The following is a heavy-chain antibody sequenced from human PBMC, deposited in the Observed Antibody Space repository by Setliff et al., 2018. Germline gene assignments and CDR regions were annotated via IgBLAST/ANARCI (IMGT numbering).Heavy chain of an antibody. V-gene: IGHV1-2*02. CDR2: INPKNGVT. CDR1: GYSFTNYY. J-gene: IGHJ5*02. Sequence: ASVKVSCKTSGYSFTNYYMHWVRQVPGRGLEWMGSINPKNGVTKYAQAFQDRVTMTRDTSITTAYMELSSLTYDDTAVYYCARYGASWLNCFDPWGQGTLVTVSS. D-gene: IGHD2-2*01. CDR3: ARYGASWLNCFDP.